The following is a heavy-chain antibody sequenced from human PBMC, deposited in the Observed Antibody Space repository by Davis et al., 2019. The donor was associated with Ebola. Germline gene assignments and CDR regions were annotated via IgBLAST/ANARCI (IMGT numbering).Heavy chain of an antibody. CDR2: ITGSGGSR. CDR1: GFTFSNYA. D-gene: IGHD3-9*01. V-gene: IGHV3-23*01. Sequence: GGSLRLSCAASGFTFSNYAMSWVRQAPGKGLEWVSSITGSGGSRYHADSVKGRFTISRDNSKNTLYLQMNNLRAEDTAVYYCAKVRVLRYFDWFLGYFDDWGQGTLVTVSS. CDR3: AKVRVLRYFDWFLGYFDD. J-gene: IGHJ4*02.